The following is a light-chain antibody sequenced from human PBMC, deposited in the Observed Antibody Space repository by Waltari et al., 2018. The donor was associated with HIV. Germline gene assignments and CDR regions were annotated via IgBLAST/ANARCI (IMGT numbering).Light chain of an antibody. Sequence: DVVMTQSPDSLTVSVGERATLNCKSSQSLLYGSNNKNYLAWYQQRPGHRPKLLIYWASTRQSGVPDRFSGSGSGTDFSLTISSLQAEDVAVYYCQQYYLVPYTFGQGIKLEIK. J-gene: IGKJ2*01. CDR3: QQYYLVPYT. V-gene: IGKV4-1*01. CDR1: QSLLYGSNNKNY. CDR2: WAS.